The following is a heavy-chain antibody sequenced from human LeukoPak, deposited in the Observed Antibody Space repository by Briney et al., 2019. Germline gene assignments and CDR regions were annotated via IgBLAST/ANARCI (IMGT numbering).Heavy chain of an antibody. CDR2: ISAYNGNT. CDR1: GYTFTSYG. V-gene: IGHV1-18*01. D-gene: IGHD3-22*01. J-gene: IGHJ4*02. CDR3: ARDSHYYDSSGYPDFDY. Sequence: ASVKVSCKASGYTFTSYGISWVRQAPGQGLEWMGWISAYNGNTNYAQKFQGRVTMTTDTSTSTAYMELRSLRSDDTAVYYCARDSHYYDSSGYPDFDYWGQGTLVTVSS.